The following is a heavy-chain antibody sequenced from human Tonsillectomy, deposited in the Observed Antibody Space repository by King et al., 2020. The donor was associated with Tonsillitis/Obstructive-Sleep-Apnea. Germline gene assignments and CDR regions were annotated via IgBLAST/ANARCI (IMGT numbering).Heavy chain of an antibody. Sequence: VQLVESGGGLVKPGGSLRLSCAASGFTFSDYFMTWIRQAPGKGLEWVSYISSSGSTKYYADSVKGRFTISRDNTKKSLYLQMNSLRAEDTAVYYCAREGSHNWFDPWGQGTLVTVSS. V-gene: IGHV3-11*01. CDR3: AREGSHNWFDP. CDR2: ISSSGSTK. D-gene: IGHD6-19*01. J-gene: IGHJ5*02. CDR1: GFTFSDYF.